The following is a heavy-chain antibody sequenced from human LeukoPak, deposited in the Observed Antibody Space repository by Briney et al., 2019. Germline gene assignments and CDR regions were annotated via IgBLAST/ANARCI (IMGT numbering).Heavy chain of an antibody. Sequence: GGSLKLSCAASGFTFSGSAVHWVRQSSGKGLEWVGHIDKKDNLYATAYAESVKGRFTISRDDSKGTAFLHMDSLKTEDTALYYCTRDRGTYNWFDPWGQGTLVTVSS. J-gene: IGHJ5*02. CDR3: TRDRGTYNWFDP. CDR1: GFTFSGSA. D-gene: IGHD2-15*01. V-gene: IGHV3-73*01. CDR2: IDKKDNLYAT.